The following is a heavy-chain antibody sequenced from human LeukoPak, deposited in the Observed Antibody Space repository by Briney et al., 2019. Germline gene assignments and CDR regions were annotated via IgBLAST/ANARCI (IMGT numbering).Heavy chain of an antibody. CDR1: GFTFSNYV. V-gene: IGHV3-23*01. Sequence: GGSLRLSCEASGFTFSNYVMSWVRQGPGKGLEWVSSIISGTTYYADSLKGRFTISRDNSKNTVYLQMNSLRVEDTAVYYCTRGFWGWEVDFWGQGTLVTVST. CDR3: TRGFWGWEVDF. J-gene: IGHJ4*02. CDR2: IISGTT. D-gene: IGHD3-16*01.